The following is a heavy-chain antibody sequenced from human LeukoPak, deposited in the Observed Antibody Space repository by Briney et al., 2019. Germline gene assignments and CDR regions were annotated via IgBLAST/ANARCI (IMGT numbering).Heavy chain of an antibody. CDR3: ARADDSSGYYWGEFDY. J-gene: IGHJ4*02. V-gene: IGHV4-31*03. Sequence: NSSETLSLTCTVSGGSISSGGYYWSWIRQHPGKGLEWIGYIYYSGSTYYNPSLKSRVTISVDTSKNQFSLKLSFVTAADTAVYYCARADDSSGYYWGEFDYWGQGTLVTVSS. D-gene: IGHD3-22*01. CDR2: IYYSGST. CDR1: GGSISSGGYY.